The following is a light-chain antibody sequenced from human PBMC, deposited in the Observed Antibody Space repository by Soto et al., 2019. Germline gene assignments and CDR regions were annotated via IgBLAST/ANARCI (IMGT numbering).Light chain of an antibody. CDR1: NRDVGGYNY. CDR2: EVT. CDR3: SSYSSSSALDVI. V-gene: IGLV2-14*01. Sequence: QSVLAQPASVSGSPGQSITISCAGTNRDVGGYNYVSWYQQYPGKASKLIIYEVTYRPSGVSNRFSGSKSGNTASLTISGLQAEDEADYYCSSYSSSSALDVIFGGGTKVTVL. J-gene: IGLJ2*01.